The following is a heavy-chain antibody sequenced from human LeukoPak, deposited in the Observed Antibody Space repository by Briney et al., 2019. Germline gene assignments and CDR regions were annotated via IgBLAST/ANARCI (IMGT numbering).Heavy chain of an antibody. D-gene: IGHD2-15*01. CDR2: ISDSGGDT. Sequence: GGSLRLPCIASGFTLANYAMTWVRQAPGKGLEWVSAISDSGGDTYHADSVKGRFTISRDNSKNTLYLQMNSLRADDTAVYYCASPGYCSGSVCYSGYFQHWGQGTLVTVSS. V-gene: IGHV3-23*01. CDR3: ASPGYCSGSVCYSGYFQH. J-gene: IGHJ1*01. CDR1: GFTLANYA.